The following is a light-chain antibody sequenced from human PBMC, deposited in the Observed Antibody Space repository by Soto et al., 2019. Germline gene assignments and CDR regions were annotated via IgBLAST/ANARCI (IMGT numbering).Light chain of an antibody. CDR2: GVS. J-gene: IGLJ1*01. Sequence: QSVLTQPASVSGSPGQSITISCTGTGSDIGNYNYVSWYQQHPGKAPKLMIYGVSNRPSGVSNRFSGSKSGNAASLTISGLQAEDEADYYCSSYAGSSTYVFGTGTKLTVL. V-gene: IGLV2-14*01. CDR1: GSDIGNYNY. CDR3: SSYAGSSTYV.